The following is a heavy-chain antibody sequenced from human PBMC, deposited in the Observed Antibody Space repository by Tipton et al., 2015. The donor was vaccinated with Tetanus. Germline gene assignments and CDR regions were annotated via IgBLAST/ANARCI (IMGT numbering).Heavy chain of an antibody. CDR1: GFTFSDYY. Sequence: SLRLSCAASGFTFSDYYMSWIRQAPGKGLEWVSYISSSGSTIYYADSVKGRFTISRDNAKNSLYLQMNSLRAEDTAVYYCARGDYDFWRGAIGMDVWGQGTTVTVSS. CDR3: ARGDYDFWRGAIGMDV. CDR2: ISSSGSTI. D-gene: IGHD3-3*01. V-gene: IGHV3-11*01. J-gene: IGHJ6*02.